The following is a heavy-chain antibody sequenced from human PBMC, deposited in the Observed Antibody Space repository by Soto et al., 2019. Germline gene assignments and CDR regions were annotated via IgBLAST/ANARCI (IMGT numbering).Heavy chain of an antibody. Sequence: ASVKVSCNASGYTFTSYYMHWVRQAPGQGLEWMGIINPSGGSTSYAQKFQGRVTMTRDTSTSTVYMELSSLRSEDTAVYYCARETLIAATGMDVWGQGTTVTVSS. D-gene: IGHD6-25*01. CDR1: GYTFTSYY. CDR3: ARETLIAATGMDV. CDR2: INPSGGST. J-gene: IGHJ6*02. V-gene: IGHV1-46*01.